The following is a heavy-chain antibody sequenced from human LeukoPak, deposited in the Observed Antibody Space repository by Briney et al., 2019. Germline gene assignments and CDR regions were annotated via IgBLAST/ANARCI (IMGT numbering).Heavy chain of an antibody. J-gene: IGHJ4*02. V-gene: IGHV4-59*11. CDR3: ARDGYNFGYFDY. Sequence: PSETLSLTCTVSGGSISTHNWNWIRQTPGKGLEWIGYVYYNGGTRSNPSLRTRLTLSVDTSKTQFSLSLRSVTAADTAVYFCARDGYNFGYFDYWGQGILVTVSS. CDR2: VYYNGGT. D-gene: IGHD5-24*01. CDR1: GGSISTHN.